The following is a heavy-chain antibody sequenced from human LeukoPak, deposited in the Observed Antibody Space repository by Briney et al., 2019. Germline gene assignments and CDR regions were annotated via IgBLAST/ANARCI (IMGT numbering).Heavy chain of an antibody. CDR2: ISGSGGST. V-gene: IGHV3-23*01. D-gene: IGHD3-10*01. Sequence: GGSLRLSCAASGFTFSSYAMSWVRQAPGKGLEWVSAISGSGGSTYYADSVKGRFTISRDNSKNTLYLQMNSLRAEDTAVYYCARDPPYYYGSGSNDAFDIWGQGTMVTVSS. J-gene: IGHJ3*02. CDR3: ARDPPYYYGSGSNDAFDI. CDR1: GFTFSSYA.